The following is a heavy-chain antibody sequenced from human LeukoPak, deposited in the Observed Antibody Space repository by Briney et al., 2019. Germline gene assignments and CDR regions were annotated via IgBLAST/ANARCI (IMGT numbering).Heavy chain of an antibody. CDR2: IYPGDSDT. CDR1: GYSFTSYW. Sequence: GESLKISCKGSGYSFTSYWIGWVRQMPGKGLEWMGIIYPGDSDTRYSPSFQGQVTISADKSISTAYLQWSSLKASDTAMYYCARYCTNSVCYRDTKGFDYWGQGTLVTVSS. J-gene: IGHJ4*02. V-gene: IGHV5-51*01. D-gene: IGHD2-8*01. CDR3: ARYCTNSVCYRDTKGFDY.